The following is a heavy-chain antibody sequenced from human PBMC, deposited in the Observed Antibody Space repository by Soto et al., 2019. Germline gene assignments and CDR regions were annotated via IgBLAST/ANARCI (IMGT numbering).Heavy chain of an antibody. Sequence: PSENLSLTCTVSGGSISSYYWSWIRQPPGKGLEWIGYIYYSESTSYNPSLKSRVIMSVDTSKNQFSLKLSSVTAADTAVYYCARDGSARPGTYWSQGTLVTVSS. D-gene: IGHD1-1*01. CDR2: IYYSEST. CDR1: GGSISSYY. J-gene: IGHJ4*02. V-gene: IGHV4-59*01. CDR3: ARDGSARPGTY.